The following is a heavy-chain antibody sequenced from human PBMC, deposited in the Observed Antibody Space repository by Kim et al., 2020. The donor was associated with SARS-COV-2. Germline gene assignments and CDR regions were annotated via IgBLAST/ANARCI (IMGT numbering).Heavy chain of an antibody. CDR2: ISSSSSYI. J-gene: IGHJ4*02. CDR1: GFTFSSYS. V-gene: IGHV3-21*01. D-gene: IGHD3-22*01. CDR3: ARSATHYYDSSGYYPRHFDY. Sequence: GGSLRLSCAASGFTFSSYSMNWVRQAPGKGLGWVSSISSSSSYIYYADSVKGRFTISRDNAKNSLYLQMNSLRAEDTAVYYCARSATHYYDSSGYYPRHFDYWGQGTLVTVSS.